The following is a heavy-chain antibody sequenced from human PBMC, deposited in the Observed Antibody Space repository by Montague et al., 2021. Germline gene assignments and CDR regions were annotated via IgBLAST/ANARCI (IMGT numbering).Heavy chain of an antibody. CDR2: THYNGNTNY. CDR3: ARDREHTYGRFFHL. D-gene: IGHD3-16*01. CDR1: GGSISTYH. V-gene: IGHV4-59*01. J-gene: IGHJ5*02. Sequence: SETLSLTCTVSGGSISTYHWIWLRQPPGKGLEWIGETHYNGNTNYNYNPSLKSRVTISVDKSNNQFSLKLSSVTAADTAVCYCARDREHTYGRFFHLWGQGTLVTVSS.